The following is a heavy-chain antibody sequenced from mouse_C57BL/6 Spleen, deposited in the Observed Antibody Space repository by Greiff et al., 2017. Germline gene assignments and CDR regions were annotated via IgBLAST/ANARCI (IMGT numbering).Heavy chain of an antibody. D-gene: IGHD4-1*01. CDR2: IYPGSGNT. J-gene: IGHJ3*01. CDR1: GYTFTDYY. CDR3: ARRGWDEAWFAY. V-gene: IGHV1-76*01. Sequence: VMLVESGAELVRPGASVKLSCKASGYTFTDYYINWVKQRPGQGLEWIARIYPGSGNTYYNEKFKGKATLTAEKSSSTAYMQLSSLTSEDSAVYFCARRGWDEAWFAYWGQGTLVTVSA.